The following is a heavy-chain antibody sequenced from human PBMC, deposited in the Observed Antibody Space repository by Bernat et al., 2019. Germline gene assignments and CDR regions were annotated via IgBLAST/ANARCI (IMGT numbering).Heavy chain of an antibody. CDR3: ARGAVRFGELLGVASDY. CDR1: GFTFSSYS. D-gene: IGHD3-10*01. J-gene: IGHJ4*02. CDR2: ISSSSSTI. Sequence: EVQLVESGGGLVQPGGSLRLSCAASGFTFSSYSMNWVRQAPGKGLEWVSYISSSSSTIYYADSVKGQFTISRDNAKNSLYLQMNSLRAEDTAVYYCARGAVRFGELLGVASDYWGQGTLVTVSS. V-gene: IGHV3-48*01.